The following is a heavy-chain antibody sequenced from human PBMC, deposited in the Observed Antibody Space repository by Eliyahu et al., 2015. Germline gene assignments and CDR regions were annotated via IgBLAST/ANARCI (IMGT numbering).Heavy chain of an antibody. Sequence: EVQLLESGGGLVQPGGSLRLSCAASGFTFSSYAMXWVRQAPGKGLGWVSAISGSGGSTYYADSVKGRFTISRDNSKNTLYLQMNSLRAEDTAVYYCAKLSEAGWYYFDYWGQGTLVTVSS. CDR3: AKLSEAGWYYFDY. J-gene: IGHJ4*02. CDR2: ISGSGGST. D-gene: IGHD6-19*01. V-gene: IGHV3-23*01. CDR1: GFTFSSYA.